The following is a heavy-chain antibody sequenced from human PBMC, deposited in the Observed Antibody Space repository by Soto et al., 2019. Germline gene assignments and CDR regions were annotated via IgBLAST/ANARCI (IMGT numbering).Heavy chain of an antibody. CDR1: GFTFSSYG. Sequence: QVQLVESGGGVVQPGRSLRLSCAASGFTFSSYGMHWVRQAPGKGLEWVAVISYDGNNKYYADSVKGRFTISRDNSKNTLYLQMNSLRAEDTAVYYCAKSVYNWNVGFFDYWGQGTLVTVSS. V-gene: IGHV3-30*18. CDR3: AKSVYNWNVGFFDY. J-gene: IGHJ4*02. CDR2: ISYDGNNK. D-gene: IGHD1-1*01.